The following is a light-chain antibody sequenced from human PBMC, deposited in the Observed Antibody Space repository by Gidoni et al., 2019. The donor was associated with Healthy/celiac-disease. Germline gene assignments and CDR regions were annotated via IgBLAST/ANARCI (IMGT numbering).Light chain of an antibody. V-gene: IGKV2-28*01. Sequence: DIVMTQSPLSLPVTPGEPASISCRSSQSLLHSNGYNYLDWYLQKPGQSPQLLIYLGSNRASGVPERFSGSGSGTDFTLKISRVEAEEVGVYYCMQALQTPTFXGXTKVEIK. J-gene: IGKJ4*01. CDR2: LGS. CDR3: MQALQTPT. CDR1: QSLLHSNGYNY.